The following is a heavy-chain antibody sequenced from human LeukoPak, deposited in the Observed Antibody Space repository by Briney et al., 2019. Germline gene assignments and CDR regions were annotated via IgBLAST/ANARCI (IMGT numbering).Heavy chain of an antibody. CDR2: IYYSGST. Sequence: PSETLSLTCTVSGGSISSYYWSWIRQPPGKGLEWIGYIYYSGSTNYNPSLKSRVTISVDTSKNQFSLKLSSVTAADTAAYYCARSSYGGYYDSSGYYGYWGQGTLVTVSS. J-gene: IGHJ4*02. CDR1: GGSISSYY. V-gene: IGHV4-59*08. D-gene: IGHD3-22*01. CDR3: ARSSYGGYYDSSGYYGY.